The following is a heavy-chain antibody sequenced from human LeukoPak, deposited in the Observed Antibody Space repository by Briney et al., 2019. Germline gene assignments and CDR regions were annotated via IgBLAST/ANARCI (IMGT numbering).Heavy chain of an antibody. CDR1: GGTFSSYA. CDR2: IIPIFGTA. CDR3: ARDGLTYDSSAQTL. D-gene: IGHD3-22*01. V-gene: IGHV1-69*05. J-gene: IGHJ4*02. Sequence: SVKVSCKASGGTFSSYAISWVRQAPGQGLEWVGGIIPIFGTANYAQKFQGRVTITTDESTSTAYMELSSLRSEYTAVYYCARDGLTYDSSAQTLWGQGTLVTVSS.